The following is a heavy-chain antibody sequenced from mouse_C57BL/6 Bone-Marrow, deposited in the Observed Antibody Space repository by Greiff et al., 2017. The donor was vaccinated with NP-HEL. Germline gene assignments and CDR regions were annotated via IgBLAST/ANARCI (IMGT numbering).Heavy chain of an antibody. J-gene: IGHJ2*01. Sequence: EVQLQQSGPELVKPGASVKISCKASGYSFTDYNMNWVKQSNGKSLEWIGVINPNYGTTSYNQKFKGKATLTVDQSSSTAYMQLNSLTSDDSAVYYCARRAYYGSSYGGYFDYGGQGTTLTVSS. D-gene: IGHD1-1*01. CDR1: GYSFTDYN. V-gene: IGHV1-39*01. CDR2: INPNYGTT. CDR3: ARRAYYGSSYGGYFDY.